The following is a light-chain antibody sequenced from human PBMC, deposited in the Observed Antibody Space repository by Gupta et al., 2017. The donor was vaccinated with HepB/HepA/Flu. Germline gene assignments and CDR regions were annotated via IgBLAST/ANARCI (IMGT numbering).Light chain of an antibody. J-gene: IGLJ1*01. Sequence: QSALTQPPSASGSPGQSVPISCTGTSSDIGASDYVSWYQQHPGKAPKLMISEVSKRPSGVPDRFSGSKSGNTASLTVSGLQAEDEADYYCSSYTGINNFYVFGTGTKVTVL. CDR2: EVS. CDR3: SSYTGINNFYV. CDR1: SSDIGASDY. V-gene: IGLV2-8*01.